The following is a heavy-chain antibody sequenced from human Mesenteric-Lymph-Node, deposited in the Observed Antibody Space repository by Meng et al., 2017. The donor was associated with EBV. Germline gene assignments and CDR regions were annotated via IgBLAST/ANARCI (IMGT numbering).Heavy chain of an antibody. CDR3: ARGLGGHSL. J-gene: IGHJ4*02. CDR2: INTNTGNP. Sequence: LVQSGSKLKKPGASVKVSCKASGYTFNIYTMNWVRQAPGQGLEWMGWINTNTGNPTYAQGFTGRFVFSLDASVSTAFLEISSLKAEDTAVYYCARGLGGHSLWGQGTLVTVSS. V-gene: IGHV7-4-1*02. CDR1: GYTFNIYT. D-gene: IGHD4-23*01.